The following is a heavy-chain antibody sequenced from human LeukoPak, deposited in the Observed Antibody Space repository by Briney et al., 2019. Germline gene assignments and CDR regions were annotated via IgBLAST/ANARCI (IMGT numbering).Heavy chain of an antibody. CDR2: IIPIFGTA. CDR1: GGTFSSFA. CDR3: ARDSMGYQLPPFRGYYYYMDV. D-gene: IGHD2-2*01. J-gene: IGHJ6*03. Sequence: SVKVSCKASGGTFSSFAISWVRQAPGQGLEWMGGIIPIFGTANYAQKFQGRVTITADESTSTAYMELSSLRSEDTAVYYCARDSMGYQLPPFRGYYYYMDVWGKGTTVTVSS. V-gene: IGHV1-69*13.